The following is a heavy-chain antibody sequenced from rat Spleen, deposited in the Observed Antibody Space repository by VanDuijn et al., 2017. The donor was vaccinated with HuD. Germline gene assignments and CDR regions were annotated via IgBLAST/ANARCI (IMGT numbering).Heavy chain of an antibody. J-gene: IGHJ3*01. D-gene: IGHD1-2*01. CDR3: ATDSLITIASISTRRRGWFAY. Sequence: EVQLVESGGGLVQPGRSLKLSCAASGFTFSNYGMHWIRQAPTKGLEWVASISPSGGSTYYRDSVKGRFTISRDNAKSTLYLQMDSLRSEDTATYCGATDSLITIASISTRRRGWFAYWGQGTLVTVSS. CDR2: ISPSGGST. V-gene: IGHV5-19*01. CDR1: GFTFSNYG.